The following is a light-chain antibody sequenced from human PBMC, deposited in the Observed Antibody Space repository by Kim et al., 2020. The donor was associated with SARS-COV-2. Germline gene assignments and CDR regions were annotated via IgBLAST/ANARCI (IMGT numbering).Light chain of an antibody. CDR1: SLRGYY. V-gene: IGLV3-19*01. CDR2: DKD. CDR3: NSRDSSDTHVI. Sequence: ALGQTVRITCQGDSLRGYYATWYQQKPGQAPVLVIYDKDNRPSGIPDRFSGSSSGNTASLTITGAQAEDEADYYCNSRDSSDTHVIFGGGTQLTVL. J-gene: IGLJ2*01.